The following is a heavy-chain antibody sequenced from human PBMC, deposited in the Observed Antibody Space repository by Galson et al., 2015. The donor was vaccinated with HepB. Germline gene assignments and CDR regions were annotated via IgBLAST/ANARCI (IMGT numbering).Heavy chain of an antibody. D-gene: IGHD2-2*01. J-gene: IGHJ4*02. Sequence: SLRLSCAASGFTFGDYAMSWFRQAPGKGLEWVGFIRSKAYGGTTEYAASVKGRFTISRDDFKSIAYLQMNSLKTEDTAVYYCTRQYCSSTSCPPPNWGQGTLVTVSS. CDR3: TRQYCSSTSCPPPN. CDR2: IRSKAYGGTT. CDR1: GFTFGDYA. V-gene: IGHV3-49*03.